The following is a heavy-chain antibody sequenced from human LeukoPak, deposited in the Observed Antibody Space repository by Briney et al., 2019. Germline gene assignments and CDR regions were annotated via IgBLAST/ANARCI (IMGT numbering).Heavy chain of an antibody. Sequence: PGGSLRLSCAASGFTVISDYMSRVRQAPGKGLEWVSVIYSGGGTYYTDSVRGRFTISRDNSKNTLYLQMNSLRVDDTAMYYCARAGHSSGWYTASDSWGQGTLVTVSS. V-gene: IGHV3-53*01. CDR2: IYSGGGT. CDR1: GFTVISDY. D-gene: IGHD6-19*01. J-gene: IGHJ4*02. CDR3: ARAGHSSGWYTASDS.